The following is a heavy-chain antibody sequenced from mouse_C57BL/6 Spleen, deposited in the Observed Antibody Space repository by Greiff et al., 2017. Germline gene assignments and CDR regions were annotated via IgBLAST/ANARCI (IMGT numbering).Heavy chain of an antibody. CDR3: ARVYYDYDVGHYYAMDY. CDR2: ISSGGSYT. J-gene: IGHJ4*01. Sequence: EVQLVESGGDLVKPGGSLKLSCAASGFTFSSYGMSWVRQTPDKRLEWVATISSGGSYTYYPDSVKGRFTISRDNAKNTLYLQMSSLKSEDTAMXYCARVYYDYDVGHYYAMDYWGQGTSVTVSS. D-gene: IGHD2-4*01. V-gene: IGHV5-6*01. CDR1: GFTFSSYG.